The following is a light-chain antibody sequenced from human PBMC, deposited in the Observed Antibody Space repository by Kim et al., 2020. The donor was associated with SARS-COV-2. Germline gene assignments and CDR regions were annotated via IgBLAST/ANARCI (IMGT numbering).Light chain of an antibody. J-gene: IGKJ1*01. CDR3: QQYNNWPPWT. Sequence: SPMARDTPSRTASPAVSSYLAWYQQKPGQAPRRLIYGASTRATGIPARFSGSGSGTEFTLTISSLQSEDFAVYYCQQYNNWPPWTFGQGTKVDIK. V-gene: IGKV3-15*01. CDR1: PAVSSY. CDR2: GAS.